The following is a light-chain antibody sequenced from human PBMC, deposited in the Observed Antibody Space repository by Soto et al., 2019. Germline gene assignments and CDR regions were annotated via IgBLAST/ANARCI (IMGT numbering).Light chain of an antibody. CDR3: QQYNDWPGT. CDR1: QSVRSN. CDR2: GAS. V-gene: IGKV3-15*01. Sequence: EIVMTQSPGTLSVSPGERATLSCRASQSVRSNLAWYQQKPGQAPRLLIYGASTRATGIPARFSGSGSGTELTLTISSLQPEDFAVYYCQQYNDWPGTFGQGTTLEVK. J-gene: IGKJ2*01.